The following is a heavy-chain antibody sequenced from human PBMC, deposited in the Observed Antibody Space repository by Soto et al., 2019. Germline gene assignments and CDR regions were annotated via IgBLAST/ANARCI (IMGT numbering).Heavy chain of an antibody. CDR1: GFTVSSNY. CDR2: IYSGGST. D-gene: IGHD4-17*01. V-gene: IGHV3-53*01. Sequence: EVQLVESGGGLIQPGGSLRLSCAASGFTVSSNYMSWVRQAPGKGLEWVSVIYSGGSTYYADSVKGRFTISRDNSKNTVYLQMNSLRAEDTAVYYCAREGPTVVQSLDYWGQGTLVTVSS. J-gene: IGHJ4*02. CDR3: AREGPTVVQSLDY.